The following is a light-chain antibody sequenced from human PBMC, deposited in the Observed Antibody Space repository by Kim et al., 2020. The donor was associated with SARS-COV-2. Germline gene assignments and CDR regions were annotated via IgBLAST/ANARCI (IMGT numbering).Light chain of an antibody. J-gene: IGLJ2*01. V-gene: IGLV3-1*01. CDR2: RDS. CDR3: QAWDSGTAV. Sequence: VSPGQTTSISGSGDELRGEYSYWYQQKPGQSPVLFIYRDSKRPSGIPVRFSGSDSGDTATLTIGGARAMDEAYYYGQAWDSGTAVFGGGTQLTVL. CDR1: ELRGEY.